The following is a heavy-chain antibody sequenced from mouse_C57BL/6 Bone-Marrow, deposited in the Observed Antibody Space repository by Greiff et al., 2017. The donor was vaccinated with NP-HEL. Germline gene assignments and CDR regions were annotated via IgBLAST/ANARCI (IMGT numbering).Heavy chain of an antibody. Sequence: QVQLQQPGAELVKPGASVKLSCKASGYTFTSYWMQWVKQRPGQGLEWIGEIDPSDSYTNYNQKFKGKATLTVDTSSSTAYMQLSSLTSEDSAVYYCASLITTVSRDYAMDYWGQGTSVTVSS. V-gene: IGHV1-50*01. CDR3: ASLITTVSRDYAMDY. J-gene: IGHJ4*01. CDR2: IDPSDSYT. CDR1: GYTFTSYW. D-gene: IGHD1-1*01.